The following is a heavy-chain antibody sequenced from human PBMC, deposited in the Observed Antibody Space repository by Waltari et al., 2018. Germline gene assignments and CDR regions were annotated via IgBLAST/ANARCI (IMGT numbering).Heavy chain of an antibody. D-gene: IGHD3-22*01. CDR1: GFRFSNYW. CDR3: ARVWADTSGWFPYYFDS. CDR2: IKQDGSEK. J-gene: IGHJ4*02. Sequence: VQLVESGGGVVQPGGSLRLSCAASGFRFSNYWMSWVRQAPGKGLEWVANIKQDGSEKKYVDSVKGRFTISRDNAKNSLFLQVNSLRAEDTAVYFCARVWADTSGWFPYYFDSWGQGTLVTVSS. V-gene: IGHV3-7*01.